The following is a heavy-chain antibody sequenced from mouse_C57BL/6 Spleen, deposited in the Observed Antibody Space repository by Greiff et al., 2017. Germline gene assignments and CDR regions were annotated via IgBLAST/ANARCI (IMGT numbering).Heavy chain of an antibody. D-gene: IGHD4-1*01. Sequence: QVQLKESGPELVKPGASVKISCKASGYAFSSSWMNWVKQRPGKGLEWIGRIYPGDGDTNYNGKFKGKATLTADKSSSTAYMQLSSLTSEDSAVYFCARVTGGFDYWGQGTTLTVSS. CDR1: GYAFSSSW. CDR2: IYPGDGDT. CDR3: ARVTGGFDY. J-gene: IGHJ2*01. V-gene: IGHV1-82*01.